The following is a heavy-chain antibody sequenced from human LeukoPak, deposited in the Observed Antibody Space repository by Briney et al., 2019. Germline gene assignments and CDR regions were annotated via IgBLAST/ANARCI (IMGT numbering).Heavy chain of an antibody. V-gene: IGHV3-48*03. CDR3: ARQKYGDTGYFDY. Sequence: GGSLRLSCAASGLTFSSYEMNWVRQAPGKGLEWVSYISSSGSTIYYADSVKGRFTISRDNAKNSLYLQMNSLRAEDTAVYYCARQKYGDTGYFDYWGQGTLVTVSS. D-gene: IGHD4-17*01. J-gene: IGHJ4*02. CDR2: ISSSGSTI. CDR1: GLTFSSYE.